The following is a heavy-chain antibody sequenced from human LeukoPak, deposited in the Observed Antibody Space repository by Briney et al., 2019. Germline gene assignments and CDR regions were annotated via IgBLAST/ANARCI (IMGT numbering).Heavy chain of an antibody. CDR3: ARDTLWIHSAGYYFDY. CDR1: GGTFSSYA. CDR2: IIPIFGTA. D-gene: IGHD5-18*01. J-gene: IGHJ4*02. Sequence: SVKVSCKASGGTFSSYAISWVRQAPGQGLEWLGRIIPIFGTANYAQKFQGRVTVTTDESTSTAYMELSSLRSEDTAVYYCARDTLWIHSAGYYFDYWGQGTLVTVSS. V-gene: IGHV1-69*05.